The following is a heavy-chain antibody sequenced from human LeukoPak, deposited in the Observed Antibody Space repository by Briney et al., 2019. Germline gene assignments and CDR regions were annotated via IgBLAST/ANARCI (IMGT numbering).Heavy chain of an antibody. CDR3: ARAVMVRGSNGWFDP. CDR2: ISGSGGST. Sequence: GGSLRLSCAASGFTFSSYGMSWVRQAPGKGLEWVSAISGSGGSTYYADSVKGRFTISRDNSKNTLYLQMNSLRAGDPAVYYCARAVMVRGSNGWFDPWGQGTLVTVSS. CDR1: GFTFSSYG. V-gene: IGHV3-23*01. J-gene: IGHJ5*02. D-gene: IGHD3-10*01.